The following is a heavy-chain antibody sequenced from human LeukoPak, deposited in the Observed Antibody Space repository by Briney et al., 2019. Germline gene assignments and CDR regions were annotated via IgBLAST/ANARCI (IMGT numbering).Heavy chain of an antibody. CDR2: IFSNGDT. D-gene: IGHD5-24*01. J-gene: IGHJ4*02. V-gene: IGHV3-53*01. CDR1: EFTLSRNY. Sequence: GGSLRLSCTASEFTLSRNYMLWVRQAPGKGLEWVSLIFSNGDTHYADSVKGRFTISKDTSKNTVSLQMNSLRVEDTAMYYCTRDQMNYWGQGTLVTVSS. CDR3: TRDQMNY.